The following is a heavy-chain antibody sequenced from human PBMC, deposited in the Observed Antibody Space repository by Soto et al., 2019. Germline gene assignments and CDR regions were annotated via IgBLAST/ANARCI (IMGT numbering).Heavy chain of an antibody. D-gene: IGHD1-1*01. J-gene: IGHJ6*02. CDR2: IFHSGST. V-gene: IGHV4-38-2*02. CDR3: AREWKQDYYYYGMDV. CDR1: GYSISSGYY. Sequence: LSLTCAVSGYSISSGYYWGWIRQPPGKGLEWIGSIFHSGSTYYNPSLKSRVAISVDTSKNQISLNLSSVTAADTAVYYCAREWKQDYYYYGMDVWGQGTTVTVSS.